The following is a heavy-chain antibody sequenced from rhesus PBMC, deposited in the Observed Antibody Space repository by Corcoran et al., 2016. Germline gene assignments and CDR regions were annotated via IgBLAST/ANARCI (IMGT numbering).Heavy chain of an antibody. CDR1: GGSISSNY. CDR3: ARQYSGYPEAYDY. Sequence: QVQLQESGPAVVKPSETLSLTCAVSGGSISSNYWSWIRQPPGKGLEWIGRISGSGGSTDYNPSLKRRVTIATDTSKNQFSLKLSSVTAADTAVDYCARQYSGYPEAYDYWGQGVLVTVSS. D-gene: IGHD5-24*01. J-gene: IGHJ4*01. V-gene: IGHV4-173*01. CDR2: ISGSGGST.